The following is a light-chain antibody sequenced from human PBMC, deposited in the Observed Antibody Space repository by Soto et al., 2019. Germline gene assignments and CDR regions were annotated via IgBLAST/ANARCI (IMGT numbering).Light chain of an antibody. CDR3: QQYYSTPHT. Sequence: DIVMTQSPDSLAVSLGERATINCKSSQSVLYSSNNKNYLAWYQRKPGQPPKLLIYCASTRESGVPDRFSGSGSGTDFTLTISSLQAEDVAVYYCQQYYSTPHTFGGGTKVDIK. J-gene: IGKJ4*01. CDR1: QSVLYSSNNKNY. CDR2: CAS. V-gene: IGKV4-1*01.